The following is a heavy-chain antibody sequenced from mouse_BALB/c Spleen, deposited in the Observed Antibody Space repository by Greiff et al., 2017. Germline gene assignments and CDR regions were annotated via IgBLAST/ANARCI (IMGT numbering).Heavy chain of an antibody. J-gene: IGHJ4*01. CDR2: INPSSGYT. Sequence: VKLVESGAELARPGASVKMSCKASGYTFTSYTMHWVKQRPGQGLEWIGYINPSSGYTNYNQKFKDKATLTADKSSSTAYMQLSSLTSEDSAVYYCARSGSSFYYAMDYWGQGTSVTVSS. D-gene: IGHD1-1*01. CDR3: ARSGSSFYYAMDY. V-gene: IGHV1-4*01. CDR1: GYTFTSYT.